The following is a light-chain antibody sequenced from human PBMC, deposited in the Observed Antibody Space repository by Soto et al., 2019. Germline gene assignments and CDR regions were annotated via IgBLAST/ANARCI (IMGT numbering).Light chain of an antibody. CDR2: EVN. CDR1: SSDVGVYNY. V-gene: IGLV2-8*01. CDR3: SSYGGYNNVV. Sequence: QSALTQPPSASGSPGQSVTISCTGTSSDVGVYNYVSWFQQHPGKAPKLIIHEVNQRPSGVPDRFSGSKSGNTASLTVSGLQAEDEGTYYCSSYGGYNNVVFGTGTKVTV. J-gene: IGLJ1*01.